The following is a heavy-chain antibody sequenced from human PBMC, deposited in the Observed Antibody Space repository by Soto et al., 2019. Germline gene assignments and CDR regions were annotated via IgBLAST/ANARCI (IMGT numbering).Heavy chain of an antibody. CDR1: GFTFSSYA. CDR3: ARAYCSRTTCPPYYYYYGLNV. J-gene: IGHJ6*02. D-gene: IGHD2-2*01. Sequence: GGSLSLSCEASGFTFSSYALTWVRKPQGKGLEWVSAISGSGGSTYYADSVKGRFTISRDNSKNTLYLQMNSLVAGDTAVYYCARAYCSRTTCPPYYYYYGLNVWGQGTAVTVSS. CDR2: ISGSGGST. V-gene: IGHV3-23*01.